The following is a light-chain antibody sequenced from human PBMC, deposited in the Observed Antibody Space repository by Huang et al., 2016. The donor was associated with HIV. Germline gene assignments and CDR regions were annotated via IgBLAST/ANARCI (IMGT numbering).Light chain of an antibody. CDR1: QGISNY. Sequence: DIQMTQSPSSLSASVGDRVTITCRASQGISNYLAWYQQKPGKVPKLLIYGASTLQAGVPSRFAGSGSGTDFTLTINSLQPEDVATYYCQKYNSALLTFGPGTKVNIK. J-gene: IGKJ3*01. CDR2: GAS. CDR3: QKYNSALLT. V-gene: IGKV1-27*01.